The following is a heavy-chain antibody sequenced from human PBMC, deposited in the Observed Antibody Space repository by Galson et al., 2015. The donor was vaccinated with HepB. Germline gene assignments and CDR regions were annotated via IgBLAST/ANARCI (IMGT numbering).Heavy chain of an antibody. CDR3: ARGGYSYGPMAY. CDR2: INSDGSST. D-gene: IGHD5-18*01. Sequence: SLRLSCAASGFTFSSYWMHWDRQAPGKGLVWVSRINSDGSSTTYADSVKGRFTISRDNAKNTLYLQMNSLRPEDTAVYYCARGGYSYGPMAYWGQGTLVTVSS. J-gene: IGHJ4*02. CDR1: GFTFSSYW. V-gene: IGHV3-74*01.